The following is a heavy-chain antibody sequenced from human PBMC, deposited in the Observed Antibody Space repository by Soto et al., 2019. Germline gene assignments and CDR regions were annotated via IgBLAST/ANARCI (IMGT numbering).Heavy chain of an antibody. CDR2: ISYDGSNK. J-gene: IGHJ6*02. Sequence: GGSLRLSCAASGFTFSSYAMHWVRQAPGKGLEWVAVISYDGSNKYYADSVKGRFTISRDNSKNTLYLQMNSLRAEDTAVYYCARDQALWPSSSWSFWGMDVWGQGTRVTVSS. CDR3: ARDQALWPSSSWSFWGMDV. CDR1: GFTFSSYA. V-gene: IGHV3-30-3*01. D-gene: IGHD6-13*01.